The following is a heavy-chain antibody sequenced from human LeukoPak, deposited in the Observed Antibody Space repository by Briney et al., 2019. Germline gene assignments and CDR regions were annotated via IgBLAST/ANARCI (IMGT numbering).Heavy chain of an antibody. CDR1: GFTFSSYS. J-gene: IGHJ4*02. D-gene: IGHD6-13*01. V-gene: IGHV3-21*01. CDR2: ISSSSSYI. CDR3: ARDSIAAAGTLGY. Sequence: GGSLRLFCAASGFTFSSYSMNWVRQAPGKGLEWVSSISSSSSYIYYADSVKGRFTISRDNAKNSLYLQMNSLRAEDTAVYYCARDSIAAAGTLGYWGQGTLVTVSS.